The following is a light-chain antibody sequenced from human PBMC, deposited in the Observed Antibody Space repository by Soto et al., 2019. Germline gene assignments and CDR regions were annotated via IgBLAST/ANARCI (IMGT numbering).Light chain of an antibody. CDR3: LLYYGGAQGVV. V-gene: IGLV7-43*01. Sequence: QAVVTQEPSLTVSPGGTVTLPCASITGAVTSGLHPNWIQQRPGQAPRTVIYSTPNKPSWTPARFSGSLRGGKADLTLSVVPPEDEAEDYCLLYYGGAQGVVFGGGTQRTV. CDR2: STP. CDR1: TGAVTSGLH. J-gene: IGLJ2*01.